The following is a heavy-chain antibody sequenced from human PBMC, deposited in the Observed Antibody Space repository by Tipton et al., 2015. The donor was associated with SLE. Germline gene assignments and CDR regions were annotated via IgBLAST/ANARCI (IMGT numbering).Heavy chain of an antibody. J-gene: IGHJ4*02. CDR1: GYSISNGYY. CDR3: ARHDFDDNGYYLHYFEY. Sequence: TLSPTCDVSGYSISNGYYWGWIRQPPGKGLEWIGSIHQSGNAYYNPSLKSRVFMSIDTSKNQLFLRLSSVTAADTAVYYCARHDFDDNGYYLHYFEYWGQGTLVTVST. V-gene: IGHV4-38-2*01. D-gene: IGHD3-22*01. CDR2: IHQSGNA.